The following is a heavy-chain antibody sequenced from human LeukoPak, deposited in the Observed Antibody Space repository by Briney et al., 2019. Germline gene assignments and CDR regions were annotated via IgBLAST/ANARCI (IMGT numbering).Heavy chain of an antibody. CDR2: MNPNSGNT. J-gene: IGHJ6*02. D-gene: IGHD4-11*01. CDR3: ARGYTVTMGYYYYGMDV. Sequence: ASVEVSCKASGHTFTSYDINWVRQATGQGLEWMGWMNPNSGNTGYAHKLQGRVTMTRNTSISTAYMELSSLRSEDTAVYYCARGYTVTMGYYYYGMDVWGQGTTVTVSS. V-gene: IGHV1-8*01. CDR1: GHTFTSYD.